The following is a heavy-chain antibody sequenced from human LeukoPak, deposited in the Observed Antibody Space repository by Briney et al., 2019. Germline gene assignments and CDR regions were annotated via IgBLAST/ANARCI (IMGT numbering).Heavy chain of an antibody. D-gene: IGHD2-2*01. V-gene: IGHV3-72*01. J-gene: IGHJ4*02. CDR1: GFTFRDQY. Sequence: GGSLRLSCVASGFTFRDQYMVGVRHAPERGLEWVARIRNEANSYTTEYAASVTGRFTISREDSKNSVYLQMNSLKTEDTAIYFCATTRYCGGTSCFHYFNSWGQGTLVTVSS. CDR2: IRNEANSYTT. CDR3: ATTRYCGGTSCFHYFNS.